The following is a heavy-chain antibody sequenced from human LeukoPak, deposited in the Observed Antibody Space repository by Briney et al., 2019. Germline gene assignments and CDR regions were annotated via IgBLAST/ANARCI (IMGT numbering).Heavy chain of an antibody. J-gene: IGHJ6*02. CDR1: GGSFSGYY. V-gene: IGHV4-34*01. CDR2: INHSGST. D-gene: IGHD1-14*01. Sequence: PSETLSLTCAVYGGSFSGYYWSWIRQPPGKGLEWIGEINHSGSTNYNPSLKGRVTISVDTSKNQFSLKLSSVTAADTAVYYCARGPDYYYYGMDVWGQGTTVTVSS. CDR3: ARGPDYYYYGMDV.